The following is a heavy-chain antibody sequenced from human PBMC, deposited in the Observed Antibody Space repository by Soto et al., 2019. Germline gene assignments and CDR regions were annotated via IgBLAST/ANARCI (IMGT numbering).Heavy chain of an antibody. J-gene: IGHJ6*02. CDR1: GGSISSGGYY. V-gene: IGHV4-31*03. CDR2: IYYSGST. Sequence: QVQLQESGPGLVKPSQTLSFTCTVSGGSISSGGYYWSWIRQHPGKGLEWIGYIYYSGSTYYNPSLKSRVTLSVDTSKNQFSLKLSSVTAADTAVYYWSRGGGYSGYEACYYYFGMDFWGQLTPLTVSS. CDR3: SRGGGYSGYEACYYYFGMDF. D-gene: IGHD5-12*01.